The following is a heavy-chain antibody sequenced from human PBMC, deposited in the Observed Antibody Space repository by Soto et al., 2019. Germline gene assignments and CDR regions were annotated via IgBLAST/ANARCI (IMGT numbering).Heavy chain of an antibody. CDR3: ARDPPPNWNYAEYYYYGMDV. CDR1: GYTFTSYY. V-gene: IGHV1-46*01. D-gene: IGHD1-7*01. CDR2: INPSGGST. Sequence: ASVKVSCKASGYTFTSYYMHWVRQAPGQGLEWMGIINPSGGSTSYAQKFQGRVTMTRDTSTSTVYMELSSLRSEDTAVYYCARDPPPNWNYAEYYYYGMDVWGQGTTVTVSS. J-gene: IGHJ6*02.